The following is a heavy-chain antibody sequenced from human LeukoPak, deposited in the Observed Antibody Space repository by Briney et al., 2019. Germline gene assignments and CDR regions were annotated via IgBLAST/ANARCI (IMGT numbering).Heavy chain of an antibody. Sequence: GGPLRLSCATSGFTFSTYHMNWVRQAPGKGLEWVSSISSTSSYIYYADSVKGRFTISRDNAKNSLYLQMNSLRVGDTAVYYCARVGCSGGSCTDYWGQGTLVTVSS. J-gene: IGHJ4*02. CDR1: GFTFSTYH. D-gene: IGHD2-15*01. CDR3: ARVGCSGGSCTDY. CDR2: ISSTSSYI. V-gene: IGHV3-21*01.